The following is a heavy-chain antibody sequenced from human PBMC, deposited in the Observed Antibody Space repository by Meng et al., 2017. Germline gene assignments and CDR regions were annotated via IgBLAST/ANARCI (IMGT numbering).Heavy chain of an antibody. CDR2: ISAYNGNT. CDR3: ATPYYYGSGSYDQGDNWFDP. V-gene: IGHV1-18*01. CDR1: GYTFTSYG. J-gene: IGHJ5*02. Sequence: ASVKVSCKASGYTFTSYGISWVRQAPGQGLEWMGWISAYNGNTNYAQKLQGRVTMTTDTSTSTAYMELSKLRSDDTAVYYCATPYYYGSGSYDQGDNWFDPWGQGTLVTVSS. D-gene: IGHD3-10*01.